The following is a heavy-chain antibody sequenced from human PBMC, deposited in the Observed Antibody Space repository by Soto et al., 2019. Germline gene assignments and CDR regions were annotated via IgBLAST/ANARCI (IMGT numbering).Heavy chain of an antibody. CDR1: GFTFSSYG. D-gene: IGHD1-26*01. V-gene: IGHV3-33*01. J-gene: IGHJ5*02. CDR2: IWYDGSNK. Sequence: QVQLVESGGGVVQPGRSLRLSCAASGFTFSSYGMHWVRQAPGKGLEWVAVIWYDGSNKYYADSVKGRFTISRDNSKNRLYLQMNSLRAEDTAVYYCARQWELLSFDPWGQGTLVTVSS. CDR3: ARQWELLSFDP.